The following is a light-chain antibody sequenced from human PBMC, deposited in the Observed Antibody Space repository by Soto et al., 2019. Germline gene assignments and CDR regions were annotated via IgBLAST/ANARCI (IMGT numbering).Light chain of an antibody. J-gene: IGKJ3*01. CDR1: QTVSNNY. CDR2: DAS. CDR3: QLYGYSLT. Sequence: EIVLTQSPATLSLTPGERGTLSCGATQTVSNNYLAWYQQKPGLAPRLLIYDASIRATGIPERFSGSGSGTDFTLTISRLEPEDFAVYYCQLYGYSLTFGPGTKVDIK. V-gene: IGKV3D-20*01.